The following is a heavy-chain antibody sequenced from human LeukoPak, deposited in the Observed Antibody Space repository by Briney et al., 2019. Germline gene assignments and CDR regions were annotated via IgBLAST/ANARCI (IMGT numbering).Heavy chain of an antibody. D-gene: IGHD1-26*01. CDR3: ARELGGSYSAIDY. CDR1: GYTFTGYY. Sequence: ASVKVSCKASGYTFTGYYMHWVRQAPGQGLEWMGWINPNSGGTNYAQKFQGRVTMTRDTSISTAYMELGRLRSDDTAVYYCARELGGSYSAIDYWGQGTLVTVSS. CDR2: INPNSGGT. J-gene: IGHJ4*02. V-gene: IGHV1-2*02.